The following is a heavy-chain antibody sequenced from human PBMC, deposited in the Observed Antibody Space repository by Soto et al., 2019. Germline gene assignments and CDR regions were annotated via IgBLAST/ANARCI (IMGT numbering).Heavy chain of an antibody. CDR3: ARGSFGDYYYYYMDV. V-gene: IGHV3-33*01. J-gene: IGHJ6*03. D-gene: IGHD3-10*01. CDR1: GFTFSSSG. CDR2: IWYDGSNK. Sequence: ESGGGVVQPGRSLRLSCAASGFTFSSSGMHWVRQAPGKGLEWVAVIWYDGSNKYYADSVKGRFTISRDNSKNTLYLQMNSLRAEDTAVYYCARGSFGDYYYYYMDVWGKGTTVTVSS.